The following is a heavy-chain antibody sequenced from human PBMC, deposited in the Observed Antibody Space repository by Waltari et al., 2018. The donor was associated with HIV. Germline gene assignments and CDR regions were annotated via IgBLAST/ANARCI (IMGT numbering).Heavy chain of an antibody. J-gene: IGHJ5*02. CDR1: GFSFSRYS. V-gene: IGHV3-21*01. D-gene: IGHD2-15*01. Sequence: EVQLVESGGGLVKPGGSLGLSCAASGFSFSRYSMSWVRQAPGKGLEWVSSIDSGNSYLNYADSVRGRFTISRDNAKNSLFLQLNSLRVEDTAFYYCARFDGGGSGVYHWGQGTLVTVSS. CDR3: ARFDGGGSGVYH. CDR2: IDSGNSYL.